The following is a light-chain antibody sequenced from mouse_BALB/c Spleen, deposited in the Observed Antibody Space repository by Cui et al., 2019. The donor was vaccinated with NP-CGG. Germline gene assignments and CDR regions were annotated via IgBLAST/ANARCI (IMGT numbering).Light chain of an antibody. CDR1: TGAVTTSNY. Sequence: QTVMTQESALTTSPGETVTLTCRSSTGAVTTSNYANWVQEKPDNLFTGLIGGTNNRVPGVPARFSGSLIGDKAALTITGAQTEDEAIYFCALWYSNHWVFGGGTKLTVL. CDR2: GTN. V-gene: IGLV1*01. J-gene: IGLJ1*01. CDR3: ALWYSNHWV.